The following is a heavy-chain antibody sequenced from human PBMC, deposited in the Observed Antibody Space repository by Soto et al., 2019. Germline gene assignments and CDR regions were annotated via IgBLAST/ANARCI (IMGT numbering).Heavy chain of an antibody. V-gene: IGHV3-30*18. CDR3: AKTLSSRGWFDP. J-gene: IGHJ5*02. CDR1: GFTFRTYG. CDR2: ISYDGSDE. Sequence: PGGSLRLSCAASGFTFRTYGMHWVRQAPGKGLEWVAVISYDGSDEYYADSVKGRFTISRDNSKSTLYLQMHSLRADDTAVYYCAKTLSSRGWFDPWGQGTLVTVSS. D-gene: IGHD1-26*01.